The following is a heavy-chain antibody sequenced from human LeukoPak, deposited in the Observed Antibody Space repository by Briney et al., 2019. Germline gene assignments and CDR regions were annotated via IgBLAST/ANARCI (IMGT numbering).Heavy chain of an antibody. J-gene: IGHJ4*02. D-gene: IGHD2-15*01. Sequence: GGSLRLSCAASGFTFSSSAMSWVRQAPGKGLEWVSAISNNGGYTYYADSVQGRFAISRDSSKSTLCLQMNSLRAEDTAVYYCAKQLGYCSDGSCYFPYWGQGTLVTVSS. V-gene: IGHV3-23*01. CDR1: GFTFSSSA. CDR3: AKQLGYCSDGSCYFPY. CDR2: ISNNGGYT.